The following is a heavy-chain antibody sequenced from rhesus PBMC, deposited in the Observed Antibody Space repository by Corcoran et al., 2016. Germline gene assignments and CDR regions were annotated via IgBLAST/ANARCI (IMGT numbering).Heavy chain of an antibody. V-gene: IGHV4-80*01. CDR2: ISGDTGST. D-gene: IGHD5-12*01. Sequence: QVQLQESGPGLVKPSGTLSLTCAVPGGSLSRNWRSWICQAPGKGLELLGQISGDTGSTRSNPSLRRRVTVSNDASKHQFSLKLSSVTAADTVVYYCARHTGYSHASWGQGVLVTVSP. CDR1: GGSLSRNW. J-gene: IGHJ4*01. CDR3: ARHTGYSHAS.